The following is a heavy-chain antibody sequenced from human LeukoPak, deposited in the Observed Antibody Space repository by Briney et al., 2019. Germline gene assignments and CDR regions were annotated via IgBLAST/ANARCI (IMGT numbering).Heavy chain of an antibody. J-gene: IGHJ4*02. CDR3: APGTYGSGSPPFDY. CDR1: GFTFDDYA. D-gene: IGHD3-10*01. Sequence: GGSLRLSCAASGFTFDDYAMHWVRQAPGKGLEWVSGISWNSGSIGYADSVKSRFTISRDNAKNSLYLQMNSLRAEDTALYYCAPGTYGSGSPPFDYWGQGTLVTVSS. CDR2: ISWNSGSI. V-gene: IGHV3-9*01.